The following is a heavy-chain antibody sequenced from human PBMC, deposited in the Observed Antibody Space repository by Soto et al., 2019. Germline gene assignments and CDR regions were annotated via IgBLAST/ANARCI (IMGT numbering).Heavy chain of an antibody. V-gene: IGHV4-59*01. CDR1: GGSISSYY. CDR3: ARAFSTVPNFDY. Sequence: QVQLQESGPGLVKPSETLSLTCTVSGGSISSYYWSWIRQPPGKGLEWIGYIYYSGSTNYNPSLTSRVTISVDTSKNQFSLKLSSVTAADTAVYYCARAFSTVPNFDYWGQGTLVTVSS. D-gene: IGHD4-17*01. CDR2: IYYSGST. J-gene: IGHJ4*02.